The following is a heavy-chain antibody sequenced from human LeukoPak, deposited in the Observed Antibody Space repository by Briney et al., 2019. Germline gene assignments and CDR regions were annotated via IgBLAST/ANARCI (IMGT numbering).Heavy chain of an antibody. CDR1: GFTFTDYY. CDR2: ISSSGSTI. V-gene: IGHV3-11*01. D-gene: IGHD3-10*01. CDR3: ASSRFGSENYYKDY. J-gene: IGHJ4*02. Sequence: PGGSLRLSCAASGFTFTDYYMSWIRQAPGKGLEWISYISSSGSTIYYADSVKGRFTISRDNAKNSLYLQMNSLRAEDTAVYYCASSRFGSENYYKDYWGQGTLVTVSS.